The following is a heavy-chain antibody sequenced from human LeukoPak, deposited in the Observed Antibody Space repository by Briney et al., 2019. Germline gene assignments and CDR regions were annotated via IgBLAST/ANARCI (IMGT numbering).Heavy chain of an antibody. V-gene: IGHV5-51*01. D-gene: IGHD3-9*01. CDR3: ARQTRYGPSDS. Sequence: GESLKISCKASGDRLSNDWTTWVRQRSGKGLEYMGMINVRDSDTRYSLSFQDQITISADKSTSTAFLQWPSLQASDTAIYYCARQTRYGPSDSWGQGTLVTVSS. CDR2: INVRDSDT. CDR1: GDRLSNDW. J-gene: IGHJ4*02.